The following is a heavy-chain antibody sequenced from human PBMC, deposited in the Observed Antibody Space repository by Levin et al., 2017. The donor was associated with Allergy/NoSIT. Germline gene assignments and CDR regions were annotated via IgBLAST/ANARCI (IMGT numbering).Heavy chain of an antibody. J-gene: IGHJ4*02. D-gene: IGHD3-10*01. Sequence: ASVKVSCKASGGTFSSYAISWVRQAPGQGLEWMGGIIPIFGTANYAQKFQGRVTITADESTSTAYMELSSLRSEDTAVYYCARVGYGSGSYYTPPHAYWGQGTLVTVSS. CDR1: GGTFSSYA. CDR3: ARVGYGSGSYYTPPHAY. CDR2: IIPIFGTA. V-gene: IGHV1-69*13.